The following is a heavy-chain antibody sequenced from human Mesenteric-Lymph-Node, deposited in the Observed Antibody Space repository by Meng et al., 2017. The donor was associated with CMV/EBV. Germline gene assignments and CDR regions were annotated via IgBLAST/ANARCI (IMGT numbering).Heavy chain of an antibody. Sequence: SISSSSYYWGWIRQPPGKGLEWIGSIYYSGSTYYNPSLKSRVTISVDTSKNQFSLKLSSVTAADTAVYYCARENCGGDCYSRGGYFDLWGRGTLVTVSS. V-gene: IGHV4-39*07. CDR3: ARENCGGDCYSRGGYFDL. J-gene: IGHJ2*01. CDR2: IYYSGST. CDR1: SISSSSYY. D-gene: IGHD2-21*02.